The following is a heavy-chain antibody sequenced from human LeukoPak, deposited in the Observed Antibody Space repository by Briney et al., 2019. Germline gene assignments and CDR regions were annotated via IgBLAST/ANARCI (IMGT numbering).Heavy chain of an antibody. Sequence: SETLSLTCTVSSGSIRSNYWSWIRQPPGKGLEWIAYIYYTGSTRYNPSLKSRVTISIDTSKNQFSLRLSSVTAADTAVYYCARGPDDFDYWGQGSLVTVSS. CDR2: IYYTGST. J-gene: IGHJ4*02. V-gene: IGHV4-59*01. D-gene: IGHD5-24*01. CDR1: SGSIRSNY. CDR3: ARGPDDFDY.